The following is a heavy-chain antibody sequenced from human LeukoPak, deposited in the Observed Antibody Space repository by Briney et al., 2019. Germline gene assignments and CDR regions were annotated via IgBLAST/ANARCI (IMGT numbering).Heavy chain of an antibody. Sequence: ASVKVSCKASGYTFTGYGISWVRQAPGQGLEWMGWISAYNGNTNYAQKLQGRVTMTTDTSTSTAYMELRSLRSDDTAVYYCARDSVVVVAASDWFHPWGQGTLVTVSS. CDR1: GYTFTGYG. D-gene: IGHD2-15*01. CDR2: ISAYNGNT. V-gene: IGHV1-18*01. J-gene: IGHJ5*02. CDR3: ARDSVVVVAASDWFHP.